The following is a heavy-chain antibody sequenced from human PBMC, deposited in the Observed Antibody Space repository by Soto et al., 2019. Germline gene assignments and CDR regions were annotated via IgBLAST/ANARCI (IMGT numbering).Heavy chain of an antibody. J-gene: IGHJ4*02. CDR1: GYSFTSYW. CDR3: AKQDKVGATESNY. CDR2: IDPSDSYT. D-gene: IGHD1-26*01. V-gene: IGHV5-10-1*01. Sequence: GESLKISCKGSGYSFTSYWISWVRQMPGKGLEWMGRIDPSDSYTNYSPSFQGHATISADKSISTAYLQWSSLKASDTAMYYCAKQDKVGATESNYWGQGTLVTVSS.